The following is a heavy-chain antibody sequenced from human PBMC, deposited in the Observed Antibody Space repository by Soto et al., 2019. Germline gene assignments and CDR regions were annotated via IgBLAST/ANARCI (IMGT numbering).Heavy chain of an antibody. J-gene: IGHJ6*02. CDR1: GGSFSGYY. D-gene: IGHD2-2*02. Sequence: QVQLQQWGAGLLKPSEILSLTCAVYGGSFSGYYWSWIRQPPGKGLAWIGDINHSGSTNYNPSLKSRVTISVDTSKNQFSLKLSCVTAADTAVYYCARGRSYCSSTSCYRGHYYYGMDVWGQGTTVTVSS. CDR2: INHSGST. V-gene: IGHV4-34*01. CDR3: ARGRSYCSSTSCYRGHYYYGMDV.